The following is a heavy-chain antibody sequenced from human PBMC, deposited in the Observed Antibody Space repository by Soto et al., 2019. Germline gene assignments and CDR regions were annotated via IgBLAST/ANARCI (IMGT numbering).Heavy chain of an antibody. D-gene: IGHD1-20*01. Sequence: EVPLVESGGGFVQPGGSLRLSCVASRFSFSNAWMSWVGQAPGKGPEWVGRIKSKTDGGTADYDAPVKGRFTISRDDSQNTLYRHMDSLKTEDTALYHCSTDIGIDGLDIWGQGTTVTVSS. CDR1: RFSFSNAW. CDR3: STDIGIDGLDI. CDR2: IKSKTDGGTA. J-gene: IGHJ6*02. V-gene: IGHV3-15*01.